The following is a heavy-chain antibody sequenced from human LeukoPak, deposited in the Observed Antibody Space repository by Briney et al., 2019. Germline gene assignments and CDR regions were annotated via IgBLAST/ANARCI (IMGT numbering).Heavy chain of an antibody. V-gene: IGHV3-13*01. CDR1: GFTFSSYD. J-gene: IGHJ6*02. CDR2: IGTAGDT. D-gene: IGHD6-19*01. CDR3: ARGGSSGWYLYYYYGMDA. Sequence: SGGSLRLSCAASGFTFSSYDMHWVRQATGKGLEWVSAIGTAGDTYYPGSVKGRFTISRENAKNSLYLQMNSLRAGDTAVYYCARGGSSGWYLYYYYGMDAWGQGTTVTVSS.